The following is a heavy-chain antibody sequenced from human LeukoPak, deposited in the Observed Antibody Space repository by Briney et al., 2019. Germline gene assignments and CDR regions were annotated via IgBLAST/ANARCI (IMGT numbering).Heavy chain of an antibody. V-gene: IGHV1-18*01. CDR3: ARAATYPSGSYLIYDAFDI. J-gene: IGHJ3*02. CDR1: GYTFTSYG. CDR2: ISAYNGNT. Sequence: ASVTVSCKASGYTFTSYGISWVRQAPGQGLEWMGWISAYNGNTNYAQKLQGRVTMTTDTSTSAAYMKLRSLRSEDTAVYYCARAATYPSGSYLIYDAFDIWGQGTMVTVSS. D-gene: IGHD1-26*01.